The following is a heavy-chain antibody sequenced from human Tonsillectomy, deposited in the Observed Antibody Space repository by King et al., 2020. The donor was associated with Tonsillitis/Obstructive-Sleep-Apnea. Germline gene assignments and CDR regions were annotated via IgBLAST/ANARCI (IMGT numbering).Heavy chain of an antibody. V-gene: IGHV3-21*01. J-gene: IGHJ4*02. CDR3: AGDPSSGWTKTPYYFDY. CDR1: GFTFSSNS. Sequence: VQLVESGGGLVKPGGSLRLSCAASGFTFSSNSMNWVRQAPGKGLEWVSCISSSRSYIYYADSVKGRFTISRDNAKNSLYLQMDSLRAEDTAVYYCAGDPSSGWTKTPYYFDYWGQGTLVTVSS. CDR2: ISSSRSYI. D-gene: IGHD6-19*01.